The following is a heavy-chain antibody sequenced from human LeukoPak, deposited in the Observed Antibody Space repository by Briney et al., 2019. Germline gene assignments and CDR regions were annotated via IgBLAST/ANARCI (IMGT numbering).Heavy chain of an antibody. CDR2: TWYDGSNK. CDR1: GFTFSSYE. D-gene: IGHD6-19*01. Sequence: PGGSLRLSCAASGFTFSSYEMNWVRQAPGKGLEWVAVTWYDGSNKYYADSVKGRFTISRDNSKNTLYLQMNSLRAEDTAVYYCARDVRASGWTGYFDYWGQGTLVTVSS. V-gene: IGHV3-33*08. J-gene: IGHJ4*02. CDR3: ARDVRASGWTGYFDY.